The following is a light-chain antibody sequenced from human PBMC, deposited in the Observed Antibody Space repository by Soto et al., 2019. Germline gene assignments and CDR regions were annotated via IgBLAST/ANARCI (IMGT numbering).Light chain of an antibody. J-gene: IGKJ4*02. Sequence: DIVLTQSPATLSVSPGERATLSCRASQTVSNSYLAWYQQKPGQAPRLLIYGASTRAAGIPSRFGGGGSGTEFTLTISSLQSEDFAVYYCQQYSNWPRTFGRGTKVEIK. V-gene: IGKV3-15*01. CDR1: QTVSNSY. CDR3: QQYSNWPRT. CDR2: GAS.